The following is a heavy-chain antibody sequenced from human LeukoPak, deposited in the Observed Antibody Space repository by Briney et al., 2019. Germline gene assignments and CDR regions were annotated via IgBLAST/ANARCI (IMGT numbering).Heavy chain of an antibody. CDR1: GFTFGTYA. V-gene: IGHV3-23*01. Sequence: GGSLRLSCAASGFTFGTYAMSWVRQAPGKGLKWVSAISGSGGSTYYADSLKGRFTISRDNSKNTMFLQMNSLRAEDTAVYYCAKDTPPQYSSSSYFDQWGQGTLVTASS. CDR2: ISGSGGST. CDR3: AKDTPPQYSSSSYFDQ. J-gene: IGHJ4*02. D-gene: IGHD6-6*01.